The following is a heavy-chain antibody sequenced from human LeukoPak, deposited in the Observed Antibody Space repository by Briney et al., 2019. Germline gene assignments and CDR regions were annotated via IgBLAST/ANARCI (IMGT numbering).Heavy chain of an antibody. D-gene: IGHD3-10*01. V-gene: IGHV3-9*01. J-gene: IGHJ4*02. Sequence: GGSLRLSCAASGFTFDDYAMHWVRQAPGKGLEWVSGISWNSGSIGYADSVKGRFTISRDNAKNSLYLQMNSLRAEDTALYYCAKGPLHYYGSGSHIDYWGQGTLVTVSS. CDR1: GFTFDDYA. CDR2: ISWNSGSI. CDR3: AKGPLHYYGSGSHIDY.